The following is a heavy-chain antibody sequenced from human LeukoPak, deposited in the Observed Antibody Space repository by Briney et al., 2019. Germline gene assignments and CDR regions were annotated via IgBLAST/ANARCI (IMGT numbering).Heavy chain of an antibody. CDR3: ARVRHDPLEYGYYMDV. D-gene: IGHD3-3*01. Sequence: PSETLSLTCAVAGGSISGFYCTWIRQTPAPRKEWIGDVNQTGNTNYNPSLTAYNPSLKPRVTISVDSSKSQLSLKVNSVTAADTGIYYCARVRHDPLEYGYYMDVWGTGTPVAVSS. V-gene: IGHV4-34*01. J-gene: IGHJ6*03. CDR2: VNQTGNT. CDR1: GGSISGFY.